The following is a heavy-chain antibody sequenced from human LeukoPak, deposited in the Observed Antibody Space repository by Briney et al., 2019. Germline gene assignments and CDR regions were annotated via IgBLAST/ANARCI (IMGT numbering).Heavy chain of an antibody. V-gene: IGHV3-48*03. D-gene: IGHD5-18*01. CDR2: ISSSGSTI. CDR3: AKDSAAVTEMGYFDY. CDR1: GFTFSSYE. J-gene: IGHJ4*02. Sequence: PGGSLRLSCAASGFTFSSYEMNWVRQAPGKGLEWVSYISSSGSTIYYADSVKGRFTISRDNAKNSLYLQMSSLRAEDTALYYCAKDSAAVTEMGYFDYWGQGTLVIVSS.